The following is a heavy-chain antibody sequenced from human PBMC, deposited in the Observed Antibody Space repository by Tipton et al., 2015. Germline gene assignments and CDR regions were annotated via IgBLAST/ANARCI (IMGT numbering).Heavy chain of an antibody. Sequence: QLVQSGAEVKKPGSSVKVSCKASGGTFSSYAISWVRQAPGQGLEWMGGIIPIFGTANYAQKFQGRVTITADGSTSTAYMELSSLRSEDTAVYYCARGVSYYYGSGSYYKSVGSWFDPWGQGTLVTVSS. CDR3: ARGVSYYYGSGSYYKSVGSWFDP. CDR2: IIPIFGTA. D-gene: IGHD3-10*01. V-gene: IGHV1-69*01. CDR1: GGTFSSYA. J-gene: IGHJ5*02.